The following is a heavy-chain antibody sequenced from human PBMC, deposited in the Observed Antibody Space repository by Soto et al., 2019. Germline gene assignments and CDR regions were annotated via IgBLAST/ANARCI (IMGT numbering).Heavy chain of an antibody. CDR1: GFTFSSHS. D-gene: IGHD1-26*01. J-gene: IGHJ4*01. CDR2: ISYDGSIK. Sequence: QVQLVESGGGVVQPGRSLRLSCAASGFTFSSHSIQWVRQAPGKGLEWVEVISYDGSIKYYADSVKGRFTISRDNSKNAAYLPMNSLRPEDTAVFYCAREWSTSEDLVYGGQGTLVIVSS. CDR3: AREWSTSEDLVY. V-gene: IGHV3-30-3*01.